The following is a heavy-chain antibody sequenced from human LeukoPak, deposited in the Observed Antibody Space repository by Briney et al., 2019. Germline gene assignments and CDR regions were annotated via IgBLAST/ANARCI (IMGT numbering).Heavy chain of an antibody. Sequence: GGSLRLSCAASGFTLSSYWMHWVRQAPGKGLVWVSRINSDGSSTSYADSVKGRCTISRDNSKNTLYLQMNSLRGEDTAVYYCASGIRAFDNWGQGTLVTVSA. CDR3: ASGIRAFDN. V-gene: IGHV3-74*01. CDR1: GFTLSSYW. D-gene: IGHD1-26*01. J-gene: IGHJ4*02. CDR2: INSDGSST.